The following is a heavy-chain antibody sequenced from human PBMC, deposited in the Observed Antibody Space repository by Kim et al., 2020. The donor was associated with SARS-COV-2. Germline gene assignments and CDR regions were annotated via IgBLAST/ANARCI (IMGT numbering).Heavy chain of an antibody. Sequence: GGSLRLSCATSGFSFINHAMNWVRQAPGKGLEWVSEISGNRGTIEYAASVKGRFTISRDNAKNTLHLKMNSLRVEETAVYYFTRDRVGLLDNWDSDYW. CDR3: TRDRVGLLDNWDSDY. J-gene: IGHJ4*01. CDR1: GFSFINHA. D-gene: IGHD1-20*01. V-gene: IGHV3-9*01. CDR2: ISGNRGTI.